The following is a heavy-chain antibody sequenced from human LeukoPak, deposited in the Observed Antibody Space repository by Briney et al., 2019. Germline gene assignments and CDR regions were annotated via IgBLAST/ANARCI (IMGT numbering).Heavy chain of an antibody. D-gene: IGHD3-22*01. V-gene: IGHV3-21*01. Sequence: PGGSLRLSCAASGFTFSSYSMNWDRQAPGKGLEWVSSISSSSSYIYYADSVKGRFTISRDNAKNSLYLQMNSLRAEDTAVYYCARDPIVHYYDSSGSLDYWGPGTLVTVSS. CDR3: ARDPIVHYYDSSGSLDY. CDR2: ISSSSSYI. CDR1: GFTFSSYS. J-gene: IGHJ4*02.